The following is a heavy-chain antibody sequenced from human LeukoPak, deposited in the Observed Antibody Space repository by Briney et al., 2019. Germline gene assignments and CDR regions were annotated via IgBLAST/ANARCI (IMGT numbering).Heavy chain of an antibody. D-gene: IGHD3/OR15-3a*01. CDR1: GFTFSSYG. Sequence: GGSLRLSCAASGFTFSSYGMHWVRQAPGKGLEWVAVISYDGSNKYYADSVKGRFTIPRDNSKNTLYPQMNSLRAEDTAVYYCAKSLDLDYWGQGTLVTVSS. V-gene: IGHV3-30*18. CDR2: ISYDGSNK. CDR3: AKSLDLDY. J-gene: IGHJ4*02.